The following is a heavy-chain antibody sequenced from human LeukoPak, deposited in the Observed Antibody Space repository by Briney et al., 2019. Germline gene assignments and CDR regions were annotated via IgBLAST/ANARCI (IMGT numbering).Heavy chain of an antibody. D-gene: IGHD3-22*01. Sequence: ESGPTLVKPTQTLTLTCTFSGFSLSTGGVGVGWIRQPPGKALEWLALIYWDDDKRYSPSLKSRATITKDTSKNQVVLTMTNMDPVDTATYFCAHRRGYYDSSGYFLDWGQGTLVTVSS. CDR2: IYWDDDK. CDR3: AHRRGYYDSSGYFLD. CDR1: GFSLSTGGVG. V-gene: IGHV2-5*02. J-gene: IGHJ1*01.